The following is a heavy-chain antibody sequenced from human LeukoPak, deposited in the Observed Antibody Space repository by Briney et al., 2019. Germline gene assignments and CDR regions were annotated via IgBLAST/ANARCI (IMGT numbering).Heavy chain of an antibody. CDR3: ARDAYDSIRTHAFDI. D-gene: IGHD3-22*01. V-gene: IGHV4-59*12. CDR1: GGSISSYY. J-gene: IGHJ3*02. CDR2: IYYSGST. Sequence: SETLSLTCTVSGGSISSYYWSWIRQPPGKGLEWIGYIYYSGSTNYNPSLKSRVTISVDTSKNQFSLKLSSVTAADTAVYYCARDAYDSIRTHAFDIWGQGTMVTVSS.